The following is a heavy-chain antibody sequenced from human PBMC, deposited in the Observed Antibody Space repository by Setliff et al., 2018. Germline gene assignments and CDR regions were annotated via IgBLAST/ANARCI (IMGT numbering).Heavy chain of an antibody. D-gene: IGHD3-22*01. CDR2: IDQSGIT. CDR3: ARSRYYDNSGNNYGLDY. Sequence: SETLSLTCAVYGGSFSGYYWSWIRQPPGKGPEWIGEIDQSGITNYNPSLKSRVTISIDTSKNQFSLRLNSATAADTAMYYCARSRYYDNSGNNYGLDYWGQGTLVTVSS. CDR1: GGSFSGYY. V-gene: IGHV4-34*01. J-gene: IGHJ4*02.